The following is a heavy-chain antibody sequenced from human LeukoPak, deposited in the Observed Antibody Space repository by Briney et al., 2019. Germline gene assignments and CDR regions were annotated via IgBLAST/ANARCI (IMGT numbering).Heavy chain of an antibody. CDR1: GGSLSSGGYY. CDR2: IYYSGST. CDR3: ARSGLSATGEFDY. V-gene: IGHV4-31*03. J-gene: IGHJ4*02. Sequence: SETLFLTCTVSGGSLSSGGYYWRWIRQHPGKGLEWVGYIYYSGSTYYNPSLKSRLTISVDTSKNQFSLKLSSVTAADTAVYYCARSGLSATGEFDYWGQGTLVTVSS. D-gene: IGHD2-15*01.